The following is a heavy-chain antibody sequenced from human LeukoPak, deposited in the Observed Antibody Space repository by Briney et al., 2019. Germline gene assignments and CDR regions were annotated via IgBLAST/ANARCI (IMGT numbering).Heavy chain of an antibody. Sequence: SETLSLTCTVSGYSISSDYYWDWIRQPPGKGLEWIGNIYHSGSTYYNPSLKSRVTISVDTSKNQFSLKLSSVTAADTAVYYCARRLLITDGSYFDYWGQGTLVTVSS. CDR2: IYHSGST. CDR1: GYSISSDYY. D-gene: IGHD1-20*01. J-gene: IGHJ4*02. CDR3: ARRLLITDGSYFDY. V-gene: IGHV4-38-2*02.